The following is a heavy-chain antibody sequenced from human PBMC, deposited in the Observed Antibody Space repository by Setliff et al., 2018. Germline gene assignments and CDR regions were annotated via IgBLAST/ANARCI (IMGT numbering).Heavy chain of an antibody. Sequence: AGGSLRLSCAASGFTFSTYNMNWVRQAPGKGLEWVSYISSSSSTIYYADSVKGRFTISRDNAKNSLYLQMNSLRAEDTALYYCAKDRAPIAVAGTYFDYWGQGTLVTVSS. CDR3: AKDRAPIAVAGTYFDY. D-gene: IGHD6-19*01. V-gene: IGHV3-48*04. CDR1: GFTFSTYN. J-gene: IGHJ4*02. CDR2: ISSSSSTI.